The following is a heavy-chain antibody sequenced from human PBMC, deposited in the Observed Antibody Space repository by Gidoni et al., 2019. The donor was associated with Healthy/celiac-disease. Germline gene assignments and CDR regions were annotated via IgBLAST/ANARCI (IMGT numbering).Heavy chain of an antibody. D-gene: IGHD6-19*01. Sequence: VQLVESGGGVVQPGWSLRLSRAASGFTFSSYGMHWVRQAPGKGLEWVAVISYDGSNKDYADSVKGRFTISRDNSKNTLYLQMNSLRAEDTAVYSCAKDRGSGWSGDYWGQGTLVTVSS. CDR2: ISYDGSNK. V-gene: IGHV3-30*18. J-gene: IGHJ4*02. CDR1: GFTFSSYG. CDR3: AKDRGSGWSGDY.